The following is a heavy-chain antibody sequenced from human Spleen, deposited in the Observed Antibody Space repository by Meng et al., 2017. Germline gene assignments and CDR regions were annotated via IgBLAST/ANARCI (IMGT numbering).Heavy chain of an antibody. V-gene: IGHV4-61*05. J-gene: IGHJ3*02. D-gene: IGHD5-24*01. CDR3: ARAPRHGASVDI. CDR2: VSDSGST. CDR1: GGSISSSSYY. Sequence: SETLSLTCTVSGGSISSSSYYWGWIRQPPGKGLEWIGYVSDSGSTNYNPSLKSRVTISLDMSKRQFSLHLSSVTAADTATFYCARAPRHGASVDIWGRGTMVTVSS.